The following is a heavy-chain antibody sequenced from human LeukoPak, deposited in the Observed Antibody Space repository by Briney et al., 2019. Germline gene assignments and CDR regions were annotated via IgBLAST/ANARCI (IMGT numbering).Heavy chain of an antibody. J-gene: IGHJ4*02. Sequence: ASVKVSCKASGYTFTSYGISWVRQAPGQGLEWMGWISAYNGNTNYAQKLQGRVTMTTDTSTSTAYMELRSLRSDDTAVYYCARDRKSGYQKEASIIGYWGQGTLVTVSS. CDR3: ARDRKSGYQKEASIIGY. CDR1: GYTFTSYG. D-gene: IGHD5-12*01. CDR2: ISAYNGNT. V-gene: IGHV1-18*01.